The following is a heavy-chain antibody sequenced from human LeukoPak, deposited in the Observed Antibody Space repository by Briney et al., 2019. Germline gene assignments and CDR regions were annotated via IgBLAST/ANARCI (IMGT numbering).Heavy chain of an antibody. CDR3: AKDRVPAANLFDY. J-gene: IGHJ4*02. CDR1: GFSFNSYG. D-gene: IGHD2-2*01. Sequence: GTSLRLSCAASGFSFNSYGIHWVRQAPGKGLEWVAFIRYDGSNKYYADSVKGRFTISRDNSKNTLYLQMNSLRAEDAAVYYCAKDRVPAANLFDYWGQGTLVIVSS. CDR2: IRYDGSNK. V-gene: IGHV3-30*02.